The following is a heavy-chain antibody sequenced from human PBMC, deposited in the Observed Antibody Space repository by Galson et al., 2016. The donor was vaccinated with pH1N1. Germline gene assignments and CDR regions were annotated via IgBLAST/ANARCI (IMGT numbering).Heavy chain of an antibody. CDR3: ATGDKEFDH. Sequence: SETLSLTCTVSGGSISSTSYYWGWIRQPPGRGLEWIGSIDYSGSTYYNPSLKSRVTMSVDRSKNQFSLKLTSVTAADTAVYYCATGDKEFDHWGQGTMIIVSS. V-gene: IGHV4-39*07. CDR1: GGSISSTSYY. CDR2: IDYSGST. D-gene: IGHD7-27*01. J-gene: IGHJ3*01.